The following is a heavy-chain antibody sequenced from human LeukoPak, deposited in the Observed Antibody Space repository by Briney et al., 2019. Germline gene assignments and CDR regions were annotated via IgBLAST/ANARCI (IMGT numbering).Heavy chain of an antibody. J-gene: IGHJ5*02. V-gene: IGHV4-38-2*02. D-gene: IGHD6-19*01. CDR1: GGSISSYY. Sequence: PSETLSLTCTVSGGSISSYYWGWIRQPPGKGLEWIGSIYHSGSTYYNPSLKSRVTISVDTSKNQFSLKLSSVTAADTAVYYCARVAGRWSWGQGTLVTVSS. CDR2: IYHSGST. CDR3: ARVAGRWS.